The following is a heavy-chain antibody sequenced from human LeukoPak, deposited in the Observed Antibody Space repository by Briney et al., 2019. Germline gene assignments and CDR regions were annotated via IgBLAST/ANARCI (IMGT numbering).Heavy chain of an antibody. Sequence: PGGSLRLSCAASGFTFSSYWMYWVRQAPGKGLVWVSRINSDGSSTTYADSVKGRFTISRDNAKNTLYLQMNSLRAEDTAVYYCARRIQLWNYFDYWGPGTLVTVSS. CDR1: GFTFSSYW. V-gene: IGHV3-74*01. CDR2: INSDGSST. J-gene: IGHJ4*02. D-gene: IGHD5-18*01. CDR3: ARRIQLWNYFDY.